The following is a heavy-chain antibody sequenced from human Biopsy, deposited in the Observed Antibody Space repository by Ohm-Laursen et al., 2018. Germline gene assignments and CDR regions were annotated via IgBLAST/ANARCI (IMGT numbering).Heavy chain of an antibody. V-gene: IGHV1-18*04. D-gene: IGHD1-26*01. CDR3: ARVFGGAYYSYAFDI. CDR1: DYTFYSYG. Sequence: ASVKVFCKASDYTFYSYGITWVRRAPGQGLEWMGWITADEKNSAPKFQGRVTMTTDMSTSTAYMELRGLKSDDTAVYYCARVFGGAYYSYAFDIWGQGTLVIVSS. CDR2: ITADEK. J-gene: IGHJ3*02.